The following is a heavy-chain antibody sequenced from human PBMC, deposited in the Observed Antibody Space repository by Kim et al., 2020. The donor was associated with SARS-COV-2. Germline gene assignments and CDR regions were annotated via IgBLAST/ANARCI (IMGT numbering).Heavy chain of an antibody. CDR3: ARGVGSSTSSPG. V-gene: IGHV4-34*01. D-gene: IGHD2-2*01. J-gene: IGHJ4*02. CDR2: INHSGST. CDR1: GGSFSGYY. Sequence: SETLSLTCAVYGGSFSGYYWSWIRQPPGKGLEWIGEINHSGSTNYNPSLKSRVTISVDTSKNQFSLKLSSVTAADTAVYYCARGVGSSTSSPGWGQGTL.